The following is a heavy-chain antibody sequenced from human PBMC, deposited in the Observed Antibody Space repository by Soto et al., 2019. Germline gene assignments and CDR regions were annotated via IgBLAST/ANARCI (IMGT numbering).Heavy chain of an antibody. J-gene: IGHJ5*02. CDR1: GYTFTSYD. V-gene: IGHV1-8*01. Sequence: QVQLVQSGAEVKKPGASVKVSCKASGYTFTSYDINWVRQATGQGLEWMGWMNPNSGNTGYAQKFQGRVTMTRNTSISTTYMELSRLRSEDAHVYSCAMERSLRFDPWGQGTLVTVSS. D-gene: IGHD1-1*01. CDR3: AMERSLRFDP. CDR2: MNPNSGNT.